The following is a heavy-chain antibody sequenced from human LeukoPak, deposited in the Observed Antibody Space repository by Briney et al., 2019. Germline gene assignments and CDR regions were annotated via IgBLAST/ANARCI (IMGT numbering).Heavy chain of an antibody. CDR2: INQSGST. CDR1: GGSFSGYY. V-gene: IGHV4-34*01. Sequence: PSETLSLTCAVYGGSFSGYYWSWIRQPPGKGLEWIGEINQSGSTNYNPSLKSRVTISVDTSKNQFSLKLSSVTAADTAVYYCARSFTPSFDYWGQGTLVTVSS. J-gene: IGHJ4*02. CDR3: ARSFTPSFDY.